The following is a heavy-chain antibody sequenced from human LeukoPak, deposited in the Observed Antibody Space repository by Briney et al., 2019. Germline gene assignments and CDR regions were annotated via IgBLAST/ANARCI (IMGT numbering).Heavy chain of an antibody. D-gene: IGHD2-15*01. CDR1: GGTFSSYA. J-gene: IGHJ4*02. V-gene: IGHV1-69*13. Sequence: ASVKVSCKASGGTFSSYAMSWVRQAPGQGLEWMGGIIPIFGTANYAQKFQGRVTITADESTSTAYMELSSLRSEDTAVYYCASNGYCSGGSCAFDYWGQGTLVTVSS. CDR3: ASNGYCSGGSCAFDY. CDR2: IIPIFGTA.